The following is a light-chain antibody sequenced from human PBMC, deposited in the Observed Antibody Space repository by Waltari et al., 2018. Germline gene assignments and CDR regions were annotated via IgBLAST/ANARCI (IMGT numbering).Light chain of an antibody. CDR2: EVF. V-gene: IGLV2-23*02. J-gene: IGLJ1*01. Sequence: QSALTQPASVSGTPGQSITISCCGPTSDVGIYYLFPWYQQHPGEAPKLLICEVFKRPPDTSSRFSGAKSGSTASLTISGLQPEDEADYYCCSYAGRGTYVFGSGTKVTVL. CDR3: CSYAGRGTYV. CDR1: TSDVGIYYL.